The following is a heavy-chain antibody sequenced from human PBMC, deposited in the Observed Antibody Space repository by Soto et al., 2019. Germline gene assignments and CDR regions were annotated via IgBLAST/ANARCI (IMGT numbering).Heavy chain of an antibody. Sequence: QVQLVESGGGVVQPGRSLRLSCAASGFSFSAYTMHWVRQVPGKGLEWVAVISFGGNSKYYADSEKGRFTISRDNSDNTLYLQMNNLREDDTALYYCARAGYSSSQGDYFYGMDVWGQGTTVTVSS. CDR1: GFSFSAYT. J-gene: IGHJ6*02. V-gene: IGHV3-30-3*01. D-gene: IGHD6-13*01. CDR3: ARAGYSSSQGDYFYGMDV. CDR2: ISFGGNSK.